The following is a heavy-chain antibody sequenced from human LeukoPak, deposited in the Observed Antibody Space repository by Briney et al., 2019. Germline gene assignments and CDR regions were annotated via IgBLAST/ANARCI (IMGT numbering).Heavy chain of an antibody. D-gene: IGHD5-24*01. V-gene: IGHV1-69*15. Sequence: GSSVKVSCKASGGTFSSYAISWVRQAPGQGLEWMGRIIPIFGTANYAQKFQGRVTITADESTSTAYMELSSLRSEDTAVYYCARESSRHGYNIGFDYWGQGTLVTVSS. CDR2: IIPIFGTA. CDR1: GGTFSSYA. CDR3: ARESSRHGYNIGFDY. J-gene: IGHJ4*02.